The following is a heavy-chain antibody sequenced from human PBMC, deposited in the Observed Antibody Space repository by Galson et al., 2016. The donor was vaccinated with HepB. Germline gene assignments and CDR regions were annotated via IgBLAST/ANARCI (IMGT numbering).Heavy chain of an antibody. CDR2: ISTYRGNT. CDR3: ARDGQYRFDS. V-gene: IGHV1-18*01. Sequence: SVKVSCKASGYTFTTSGISWVRQAPGQGLEWMGWISTYRGNTKYAQTFQGGLTLTTDSSTTTAYMELRSLRFDDRALYYCARDGQYRFDSWGQGTLVTVSS. J-gene: IGHJ4*02. CDR1: GYTFTTSG. D-gene: IGHD2/OR15-2a*01.